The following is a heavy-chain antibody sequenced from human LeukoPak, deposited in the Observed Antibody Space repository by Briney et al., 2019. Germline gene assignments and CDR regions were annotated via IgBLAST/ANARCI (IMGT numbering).Heavy chain of an antibody. J-gene: IGHJ4*02. CDR3: ARGRWGKQLPRFDY. CDR1: GFTFSSYS. D-gene: IGHD6-13*01. V-gene: IGHV3-21*01. CDR2: ISSSSSYI. Sequence: KSGRSLRLSCAASGFTFSSYSMNWVRQAPGKGLEWVSSISSSSSYIYYADSVKGRFTISRDNAKNSLYLQMNSLRAEDTAVYYCARGRWGKQLPRFDYWGQGTLVTVSS.